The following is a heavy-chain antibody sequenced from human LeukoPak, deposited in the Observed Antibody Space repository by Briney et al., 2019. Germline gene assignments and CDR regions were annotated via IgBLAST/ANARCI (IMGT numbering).Heavy chain of an antibody. CDR2: VYLSGRT. D-gene: IGHD3-22*01. Sequence: SETLSLTCTVSGGSIRSSSDYWGWIRQPPGKGLEWIGSVYLSGRTYYNPSLKSRVTISVDTSKNQFSLRLNSVTAADTAVYYCARSLRGGYYFTGDYWGQGTLVTVSS. CDR1: GGSIRSSSDY. V-gene: IGHV4-39*01. CDR3: ARSLRGGYYFTGDY. J-gene: IGHJ4*02.